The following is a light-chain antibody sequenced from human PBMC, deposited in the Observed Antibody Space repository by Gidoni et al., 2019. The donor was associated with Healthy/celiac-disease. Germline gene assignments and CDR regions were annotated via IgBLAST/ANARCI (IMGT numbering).Light chain of an antibody. Sequence: DIQMTQSPSTLSASVGDRVTITCRASQSISIWLAWYQQKPGKAPKLLIYDASSLESGVPSRFSGSGSGTEITLTISSLQPDDFATYYCQPYNSYSWTFGQGTKVKIK. CDR1: QSISIW. CDR2: DAS. J-gene: IGKJ1*01. V-gene: IGKV1-5*01. CDR3: QPYNSYSWT.